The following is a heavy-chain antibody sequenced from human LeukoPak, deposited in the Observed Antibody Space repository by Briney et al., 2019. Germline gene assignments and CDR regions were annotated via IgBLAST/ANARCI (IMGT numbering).Heavy chain of an antibody. CDR1: GASIGSSSYY. J-gene: IGHJ4*02. V-gene: IGHV4-39*07. CDR3: ARDLGSSGWNYYFDY. Sequence: SETLSLTCTVSGASIGSSSYYWGWIRQPPGKGLEWIGTIYYSGSTYYNPSLKSRVTISLDTSKNQFSLKLSSVTAADTAVYYCARDLGSSGWNYYFDYWGQGTLVTVSS. D-gene: IGHD6-19*01. CDR2: IYYSGST.